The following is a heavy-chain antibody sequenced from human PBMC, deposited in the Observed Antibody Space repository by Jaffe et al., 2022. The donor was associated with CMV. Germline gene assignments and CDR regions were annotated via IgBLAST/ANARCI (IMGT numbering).Heavy chain of an antibody. J-gene: IGHJ5*02. CDR1: GNTFTAAW. D-gene: IGHD3-10*01. Sequence: EVQLVQSGAEVKKPGESLRISCKGLGNTFTAAWIAWVRQMPGKGLEWMGIIYPGDSDTRYNPSFRGQVIFSVDKSISTAYLQWTRLKASDTAMYYCAIGGLNWLAPWGQGTLVTVSS. V-gene: IGHV5-51*01. CDR3: AIGGLNWLAP. CDR2: IYPGDSDT.